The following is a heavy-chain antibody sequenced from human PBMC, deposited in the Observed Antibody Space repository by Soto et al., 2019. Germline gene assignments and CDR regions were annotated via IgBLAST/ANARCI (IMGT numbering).Heavy chain of an antibody. CDR1: GFTFSSYA. CDR2: ISYDGSNK. CDR3: ARARSGSYSTPYDY. Sequence: SLRLSCAASGFTFSSYAMHWVRQAPGKGLEWVAVISYDGSNKYYADSVKGRFTISRDNSKNTLYLQMNSLRAEDTAVYYCARARSGSYSTPYDYWGQGTLVTVSS. V-gene: IGHV3-30-3*01. J-gene: IGHJ4*02. D-gene: IGHD1-26*01.